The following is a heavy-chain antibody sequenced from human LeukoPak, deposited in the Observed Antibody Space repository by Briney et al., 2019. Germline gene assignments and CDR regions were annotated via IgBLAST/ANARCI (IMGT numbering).Heavy chain of an antibody. D-gene: IGHD3-10*01. CDR1: GGSISSGDYY. CDR3: ARGVRNTMIRGVADY. J-gene: IGHJ4*02. V-gene: IGHV4-30-4*08. CDR2: IYYSGST. Sequence: SQTLSLTCTVSGGSISSGDYYWSWIRQPPGKGLEWIGYIYYSGSTYYNPSLKSRATISVESSKNQFSLKLSSVTAADTAVYYCARGVRNTMIRGVADYWGQGTLVTVSS.